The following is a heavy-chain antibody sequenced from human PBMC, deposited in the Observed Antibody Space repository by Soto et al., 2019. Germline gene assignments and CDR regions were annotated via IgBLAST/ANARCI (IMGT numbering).Heavy chain of an antibody. J-gene: IGHJ4*02. V-gene: IGHV3-21*01. Sequence: GGSLRLSCAASGFTFSSYSMNWVRQAPGKGLEWVSSISSSSSYIYYADSVKGRFTISRDNAKNSLYLQMNSLRAEDTAVYYCARAVPGPRSGGIITPSDYWGQGTLVTVSS. D-gene: IGHD2-15*01. CDR3: ARAVPGPRSGGIITPSDY. CDR1: GFTFSSYS. CDR2: ISSSSSYI.